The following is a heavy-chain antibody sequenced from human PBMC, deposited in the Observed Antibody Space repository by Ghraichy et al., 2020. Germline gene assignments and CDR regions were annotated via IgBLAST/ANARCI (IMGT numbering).Heavy chain of an antibody. Sequence: GGSLRLSCAASGFTFDDYAMHWVRQAPGKGLEWVSGISWNSGSIGYADSVKGRFTISRDNARNSLYLQMNSLRAEDTALYFCARDMKRADCSSTSCFAFDYWGQGTLVTVSS. CDR2: ISWNSGSI. V-gene: IGHV3-9*01. J-gene: IGHJ4*02. CDR1: GFTFDDYA. CDR3: ARDMKRADCSSTSCFAFDY. D-gene: IGHD2-2*01.